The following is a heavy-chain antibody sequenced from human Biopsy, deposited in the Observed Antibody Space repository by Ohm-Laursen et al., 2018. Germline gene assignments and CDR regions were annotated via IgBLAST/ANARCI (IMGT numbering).Heavy chain of an antibody. V-gene: IGHV4-4*07. Sequence: GTLSLTCTVSGDSISSDYWTWIRRPAGKGLEWIGRIYGSGSTNYNPSLRGRVTLSGDTSKSQVSLRLGSVTAADTAVYYCAREGLDWDNRRYKGLDVWGQGATVIVSS. CDR1: GDSISSDY. CDR2: IYGSGST. J-gene: IGHJ6*02. D-gene: IGHD1/OR15-1a*01. CDR3: AREGLDWDNRRYKGLDV.